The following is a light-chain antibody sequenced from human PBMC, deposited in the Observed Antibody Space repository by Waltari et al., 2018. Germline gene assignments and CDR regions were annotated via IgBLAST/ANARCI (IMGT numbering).Light chain of an antibody. CDR1: QTISSY. V-gene: IGKV1-17*03. J-gene: IGKJ3*01. CDR2: AAS. Sequence: DIQMTQSPSSLSASVGDRVTITCRASQTISSYLAWYQQKPGKVPKLLIYAASSLESGVPSRFSGSGSGTEFTLTISSLQPEDFATYYCQQHNSHPFTFGPGTNLDIK. CDR3: QQHNSHPFT.